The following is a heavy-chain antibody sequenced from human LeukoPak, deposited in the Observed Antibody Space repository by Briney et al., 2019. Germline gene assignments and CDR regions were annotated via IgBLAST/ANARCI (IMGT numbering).Heavy chain of an antibody. D-gene: IGHD3-22*01. CDR3: ASAGPHYYDSSGYSVAFDI. V-gene: IGHV4-30-4*01. J-gene: IGHJ3*02. CDR1: GGSISSGDYY. CDR2: IYYSGST. Sequence: PSETLSLTCTVSGGSISSGDYYWRWIRQPPGKGLEWIGYIYYSGSTYYNPSLKSRVTISVDTSKNQFSLKLSSVTAADTAVYYCASAGPHYYDSSGYSVAFDIWGQGTMVTVSS.